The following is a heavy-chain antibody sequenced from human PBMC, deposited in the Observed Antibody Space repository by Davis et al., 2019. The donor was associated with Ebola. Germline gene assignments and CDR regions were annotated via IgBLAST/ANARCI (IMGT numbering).Heavy chain of an antibody. CDR2: IYYSGST. J-gene: IGHJ6*02. D-gene: IGHD2-2*01. CDR3: ARLGIVVVPAAGSYYYYGMDV. CDR1: GGSISSYY. V-gene: IGHV4-59*12. Sequence: MPGGSLRLSCTVSGGSISSYYWSWIRQPPGKGLEWIGYIYYSGSTNYNPSLKSRVTISVDTSKNQFSLKLSSVTAADTAVYYCARLGIVVVPAAGSYYYYGMDVWGQGTTVTVSS.